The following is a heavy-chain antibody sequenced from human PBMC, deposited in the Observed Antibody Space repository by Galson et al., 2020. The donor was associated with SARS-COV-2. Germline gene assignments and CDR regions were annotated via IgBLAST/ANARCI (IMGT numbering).Heavy chain of an antibody. V-gene: IGHV4-34*01. Sequence: SETLSLTCAVYGGSFSGYYWSWIRQPPGKGLEWIGEINHSGSTNYNPSLKSRVTISVDTSKNQLSLKLSSVTAADTAVYYCASSFFTARGVWGKWTTVTVSS. J-gene: IGHJ6*04. CDR2: INHSGST. D-gene: IGHD3-16*01. CDR1: GGSFSGYY. CDR3: ASSFFTARGV.